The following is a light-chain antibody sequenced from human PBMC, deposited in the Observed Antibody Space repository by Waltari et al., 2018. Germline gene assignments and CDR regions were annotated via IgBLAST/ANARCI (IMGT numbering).Light chain of an antibody. J-gene: IGKJ4*01. CDR2: KAS. CDR1: QSISGW. CDR3: QQHNTYPLT. V-gene: IGKV1-5*03. Sequence: DIQMTQSPSTLSPSVGDRVTLTCRASQSISGWLAWYQQKPGKAPKLLIYKASSLESGVPSRFSGSGSGTEFTLTISSLQPDDFATFYCQQHNTYPLTFGGGTKVEIK.